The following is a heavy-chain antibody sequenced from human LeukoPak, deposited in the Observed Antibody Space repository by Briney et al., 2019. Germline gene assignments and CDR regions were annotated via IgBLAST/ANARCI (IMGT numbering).Heavy chain of an antibody. D-gene: IGHD3-10*01. J-gene: IGHJ3*02. CDR2: ISSSSSTI. V-gene: IGHV3-48*01. Sequence: LAGGSLRLSCAASGFTFSSYSMNWVRQAPGKGLEWVSYISSSSSTIYYADSVKGRFTISRDNAKNSLYLQMNSLRAGDTAVYYCARVMVRGVIKGAFDIWGQGTMVTVSS. CDR1: GFTFSSYS. CDR3: ARVMVRGVIKGAFDI.